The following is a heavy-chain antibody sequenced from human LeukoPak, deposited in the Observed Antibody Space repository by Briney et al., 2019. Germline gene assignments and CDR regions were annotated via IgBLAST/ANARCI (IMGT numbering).Heavy chain of an antibody. D-gene: IGHD3-10*01. CDR3: ARNRAPGTPYFDY. CDR2: IYYSGSS. CDR1: RGSISGFY. V-gene: IGHV4-59*08. J-gene: IGHJ4*02. Sequence: TSETLSLTCTISRGSISGFYWSWIRQPPGKGLEWIGYIYYSGSSNYNPSLKSRVTISVDTSKDQFSLKLSSVTAADTAVYYCARNRAPGTPYFDYWGQGLLVTVSS.